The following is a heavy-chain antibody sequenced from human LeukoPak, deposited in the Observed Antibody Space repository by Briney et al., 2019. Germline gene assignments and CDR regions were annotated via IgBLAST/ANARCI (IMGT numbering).Heavy chain of an antibody. CDR1: GYTFTSYY. CDR3: ARDTRSGGDCLVY. J-gene: IGHJ4*02. Sequence: ASVKVSCKASGYTFTSYYMHWVRQAPGQGLEWMGVINPSGGSTSYAQKFQGRVTMTRDMSTSTVYMELSSLRSEDTAVYYCARDTRSGGDCLVYWGQGTLVTVSS. V-gene: IGHV1-46*01. CDR2: INPSGGST. D-gene: IGHD2-21*01.